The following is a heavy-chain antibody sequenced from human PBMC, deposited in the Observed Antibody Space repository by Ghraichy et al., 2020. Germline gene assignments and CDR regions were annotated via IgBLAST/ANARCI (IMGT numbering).Heavy chain of an antibody. D-gene: IGHD1-26*01. CDR3: ARWSQGIVGAEETYFDY. CDR1: GGSISSYY. V-gene: IGHV4-59*01. Sequence: SQTLSLTCTVSGGSISSYYWSWIRQPPGKGLEWIGYIYYSGSTNYNPSLKSRVTISVDTSKNQFSLKLSSVTAADTAVYYCARWSQGIVGAEETYFDYWGQGTLVTVSS. J-gene: IGHJ4*02. CDR2: IYYSGST.